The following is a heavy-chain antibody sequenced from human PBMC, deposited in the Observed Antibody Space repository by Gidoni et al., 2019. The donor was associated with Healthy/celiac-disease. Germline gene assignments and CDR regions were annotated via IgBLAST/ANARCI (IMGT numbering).Heavy chain of an antibody. J-gene: IGHJ3*02. V-gene: IGHV1-3*01. CDR2: INAGNGNT. Sequence: QVQLVQSGAEVKKPGASVKVSCKASGYTFTSYAMHWVRQAPGQRLEWMGWINAGNGNTKYSQKFHGRVTITRDTSASTAYMELSSLRSEDTAVYYCARTPQIAVAGLDAFDIWGQGTMVTVSS. D-gene: IGHD6-19*01. CDR3: ARTPQIAVAGLDAFDI. CDR1: GYTFTSYA.